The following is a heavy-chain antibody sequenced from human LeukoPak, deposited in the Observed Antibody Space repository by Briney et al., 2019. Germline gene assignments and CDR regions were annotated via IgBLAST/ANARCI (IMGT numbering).Heavy chain of an antibody. J-gene: IGHJ4*02. CDR3: ARRLRTIAAAGKGQFDY. V-gene: IGHV4-39*01. Sequence: SETLSLTCTVSGGSISSSSYYLGWIRQPPGKGLEWIGGIYYSGSTYYNPSLKSRVTISVDTSKNQFSLKLSSVTAADTAVYYCARRLRTIAAAGKGQFDYWGQGTLVTVSS. CDR2: IYYSGST. CDR1: GGSISSSSYY. D-gene: IGHD6-13*01.